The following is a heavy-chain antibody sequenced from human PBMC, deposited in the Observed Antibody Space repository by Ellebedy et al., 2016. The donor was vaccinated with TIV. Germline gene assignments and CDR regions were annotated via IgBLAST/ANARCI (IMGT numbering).Heavy chain of an antibody. CDR2: ISGVSTHI. CDR1: GFTFTKYR. D-gene: IGHD3-10*01. CDR3: VRDFEGNYDYGMDV. Sequence: PGGSLRLSCEVSGFTFTKYRMSWVRQAPGKGLEWLSSISGVSTHIFYADSVKGRFNISRDNAKNSLFLQMHSLRGEDTAIYYCVRDFEGNYDYGMDVWGQGTTVTVSS. V-gene: IGHV3-21*01. J-gene: IGHJ6*02.